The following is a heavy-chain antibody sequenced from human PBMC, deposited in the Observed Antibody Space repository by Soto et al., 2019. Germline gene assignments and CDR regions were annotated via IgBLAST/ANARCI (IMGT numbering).Heavy chain of an antibody. CDR2: IYWDDDK. D-gene: IGHD3-3*01. CDR1: GFSLTTSGVG. V-gene: IGHV2-5*02. Sequence: QITLNESGPTPVNPRQTLTLTCTFSGFSLTTSGVGVGWIRQSPGKAPEWLALIYWDDDKRYSPSLKSSLTITKDTSKTQLFLTMADLDPADTATYYCAHRVLRTVFGLVTTTAIYFDFWGQGTPVAVSS. CDR3: AHRVLRTVFGLVTTTAIYFDF. J-gene: IGHJ4*02.